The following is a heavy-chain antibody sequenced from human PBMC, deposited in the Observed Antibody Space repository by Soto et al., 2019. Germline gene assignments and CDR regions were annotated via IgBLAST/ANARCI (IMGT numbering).Heavy chain of an antibody. CDR1: GFTFSGSA. Sequence: EVQLVESGGGLVQPGGSLKLSCAASGFTFSGSAMHWVRQASGKGLEWVGRIRSKANSYATAYAASVKGRFTISRDDSKNTAYLHMNSLKTEDTAGYYCIRSGAHNWFDPWGQGTLVTVSS. V-gene: IGHV3-73*02. CDR2: IRSKANSYAT. CDR3: IRSGAHNWFDP. J-gene: IGHJ5*02.